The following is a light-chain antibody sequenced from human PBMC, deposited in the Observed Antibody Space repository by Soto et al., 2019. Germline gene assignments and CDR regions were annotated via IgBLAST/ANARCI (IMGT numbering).Light chain of an antibody. CDR3: QQYESAVYT. J-gene: IGKJ2*01. CDR2: GGS. CDR1: QNIRNNF. V-gene: IGKV3-20*01. Sequence: EIVLTQSPGTLSLSPGERATLSCRASQNIRNNFLAWYHQEPGQDPRLLVYGGSTRAAGIPDRFSGSGSATDFTLTISRLEPEDCGVFYCQQYESAVYTFGQGTKLEIK.